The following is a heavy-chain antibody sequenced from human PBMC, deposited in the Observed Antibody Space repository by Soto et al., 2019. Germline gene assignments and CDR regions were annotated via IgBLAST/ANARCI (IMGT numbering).Heavy chain of an antibody. Sequence: QVQLVQSGAEVKKPGASVKVSCKASGYTFTSYYMHWVRQAPGQGLEWMGIINPSGGSTSYAQKFQGRFTMTRDTPTSTVNRELSSLRSEDTAVYYCARVYPSDTRYGYVGNNWFDPWGQGTRVTVTS. CDR3: ARVYPSDTRYGYVGNNWFDP. D-gene: IGHD5-18*01. CDR2: INPSGGST. J-gene: IGHJ5*02. CDR1: GYTFTSYY. V-gene: IGHV1-46*03.